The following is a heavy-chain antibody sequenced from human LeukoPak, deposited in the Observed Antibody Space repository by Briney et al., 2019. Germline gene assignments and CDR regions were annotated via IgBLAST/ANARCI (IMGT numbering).Heavy chain of an antibody. V-gene: IGHV4-34*01. J-gene: IGHJ3*02. Sequence: PSETLSLTCAVYGGSFSGYHWSWIRQSPGKGLEWIGEINHSGSTNYNPSLKSRVTISVDTSKNQFSLKLSSVTAADTAVYYCARDNTAMARGAFDIWGQGTMVTVSS. CDR3: ARDNTAMARGAFDI. CDR1: GGSFSGYH. D-gene: IGHD5-18*01. CDR2: INHSGST.